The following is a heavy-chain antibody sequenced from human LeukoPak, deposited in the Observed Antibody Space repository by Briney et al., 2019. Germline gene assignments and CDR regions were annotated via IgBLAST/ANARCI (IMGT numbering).Heavy chain of an antibody. Sequence: FQGRVTMTTDTSTSTAYMELRSLRSDDTAVYYCARDHRESYGTVDYWGQGTLVTVSS. V-gene: IGHV1-18*01. D-gene: IGHD3-16*01. CDR3: ARDHRESYGTVDY. J-gene: IGHJ4*02.